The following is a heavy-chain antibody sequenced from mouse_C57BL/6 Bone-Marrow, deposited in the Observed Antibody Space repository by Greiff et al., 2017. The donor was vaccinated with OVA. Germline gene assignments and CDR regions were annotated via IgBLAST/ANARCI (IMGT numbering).Heavy chain of an antibody. CDR2: SRNKANDYTT. V-gene: IGHV7-1*01. Sequence: EVKLVESGGGLVQSGRSLRLSCATSGFTFSDFYMEWVRQAPGKGLEWIAASRNKANDYTTEYSASVKGRFIVSRDTSQSILYLQMNALRAEDTAIYYCARDGGHYAMDYWGQGTSVTVSS. CDR3: ARDGGHYAMDY. J-gene: IGHJ4*01. CDR1: GFTFSDFY.